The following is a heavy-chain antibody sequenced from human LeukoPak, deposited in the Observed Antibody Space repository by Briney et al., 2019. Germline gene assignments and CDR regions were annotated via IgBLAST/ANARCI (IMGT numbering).Heavy chain of an antibody. CDR2: INHSGST. V-gene: IGHV4-34*01. D-gene: IGHD6-13*01. J-gene: IGHJ4*02. CDR3: ARLGGGAAAFFDY. Sequence: PSETLSLTCAVYGGSFSGYYWSWIRQPPGKGLEWIGEINHSGSTNYNPSLKSRVTISVDTSRNQFSLKLSSVTAADTAVYYCARLGGGAAAFFDYWGQGTLVTVSS. CDR1: GGSFSGYY.